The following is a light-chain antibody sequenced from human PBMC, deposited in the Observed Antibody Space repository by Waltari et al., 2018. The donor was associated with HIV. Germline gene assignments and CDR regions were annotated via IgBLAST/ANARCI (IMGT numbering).Light chain of an antibody. CDR2: RAS. V-gene: IGKV1-5*03. CDR3: QQYSTHYG. J-gene: IGKJ2*01. Sequence: DVQMTQSPSHLPASVGDTVAITCRASQSIDNWLAWYLQKPGRAPKLLVSRASILESGVSSRFSGSGSGTEFTLTIRSLQPDDVGTYYCQQYSTHYGFGQGTRVE. CDR1: QSIDNW.